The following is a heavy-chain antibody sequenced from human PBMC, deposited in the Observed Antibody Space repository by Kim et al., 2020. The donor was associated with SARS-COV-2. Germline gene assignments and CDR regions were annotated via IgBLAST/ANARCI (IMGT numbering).Heavy chain of an antibody. CDR2: INAGNGNT. CDR1: GYTFTSYA. Sequence: ASVKVSCKASGYTFTSYAMHWVRQAPGQRLEWMGWINAGNGNTKYSQKFQGRVTITRDTSASTAYMELSSLRSEDTAVYYCARDSYYDIFRYYYYYMDVSGKGTTVTVSS. CDR3: ARDSYYDIFRYYYYYMDV. V-gene: IGHV1-3*01. D-gene: IGHD3-9*01. J-gene: IGHJ6*03.